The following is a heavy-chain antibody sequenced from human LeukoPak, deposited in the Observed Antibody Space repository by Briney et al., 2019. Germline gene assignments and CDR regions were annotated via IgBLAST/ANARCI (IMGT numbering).Heavy chain of an antibody. J-gene: IGHJ4*02. V-gene: IGHV4-39*01. CDR2: IYYSGST. D-gene: IGHD3-9*01. CDR1: GGSISSSSYY. CDR3: ARQVGGYDILTGYHSLYFDY. Sequence: SETLSLTCTVSGGSISSSSYYWGWIRQPPGKGLEWIGSIYYSGSTYYNPSLKSRVTISVDTSKNQFSLKLSSVTAADTAVYYCARQVGGYDILTGYHSLYFDYWGQGTLVTVSS.